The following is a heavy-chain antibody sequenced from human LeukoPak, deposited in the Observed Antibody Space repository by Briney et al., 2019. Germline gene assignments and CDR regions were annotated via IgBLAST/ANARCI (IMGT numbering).Heavy chain of an antibody. J-gene: IGHJ5*02. CDR2: ISYDGSNK. Sequence: PGGSLRLSCAASGFTFSSYGMHWVRQAPGKGLEWVAVISYDGSNKYYADSVKGRFTISRDNSKNTLYLQMNSLRAEDTAVYYCATLRITMIVQTNWFDPWGQGTLVTVSS. V-gene: IGHV3-30*03. CDR1: GFTFSSYG. CDR3: ATLRITMIVQTNWFDP. D-gene: IGHD3-22*01.